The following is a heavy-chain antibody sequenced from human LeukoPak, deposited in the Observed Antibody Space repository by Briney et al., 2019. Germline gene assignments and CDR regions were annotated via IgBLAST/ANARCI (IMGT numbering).Heavy chain of an antibody. CDR3: ARYWDPRVRTFDI. Sequence: GGSLRLSCAASGFTFSSYWMHWVRQAPGKGLVWVSRINSDGSSTSYADSVKGRFTISRDNAKNTLYLQMNSLTAEDTALYYCARYWDPRVRTFDIWGQGTVVTVSS. CDR2: INSDGSST. D-gene: IGHD1-1*01. CDR1: GFTFSSYW. J-gene: IGHJ3*02. V-gene: IGHV3-74*01.